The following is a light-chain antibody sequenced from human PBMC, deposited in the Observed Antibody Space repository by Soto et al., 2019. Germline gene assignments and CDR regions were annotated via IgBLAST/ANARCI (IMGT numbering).Light chain of an antibody. V-gene: IGKV1-5*01. CDR1: QSISRW. J-gene: IGKJ5*01. CDR2: DAS. CDR3: QQYNTYST. Sequence: DIQMTQSTSTLSASVGDRVTITCRASQSISRWLAWYQQKPGKAPKALIYDASTLRSGVPSRFSGGGSGTEFTLTISSLQPDDFATYYCQQYNTYSTFGQRTRLEVK.